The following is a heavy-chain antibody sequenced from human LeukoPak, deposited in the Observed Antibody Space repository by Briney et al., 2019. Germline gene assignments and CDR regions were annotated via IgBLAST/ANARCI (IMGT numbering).Heavy chain of an antibody. J-gene: IGHJ4*02. CDR2: ISFDGSVT. CDR3: ARDRHYGSGSRLTHFDS. V-gene: IGHV3-30*03. D-gene: IGHD3-10*01. Sequence: QSGGSLRLSCATSGFTFNSYSMHWVRQAPGKGLEWVEVISFDGSVTHYADSVKGRFTISRDNSKSTVFLEMNRLRGDDTAVFYCARDRHYGSGSRLTHFDSWGQGTLVTVSS. CDR1: GFTFNSYS.